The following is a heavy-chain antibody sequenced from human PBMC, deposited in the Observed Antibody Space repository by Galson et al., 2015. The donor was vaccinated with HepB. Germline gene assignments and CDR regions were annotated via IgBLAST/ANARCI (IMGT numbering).Heavy chain of an antibody. CDR2: INPNSGGT. Sequence: SVKVSCKASGYTFTGYYMHWVRQAPGQGLEWMGWINPNSGGTNYAQKFQGWVTMTRDTSISTAYMELSRLRSDDTAVYYCARSRNWNYRTYYYYYGMDVWGQGTTVTVSS. J-gene: IGHJ6*02. V-gene: IGHV1-2*04. CDR1: GYTFTGYY. D-gene: IGHD1-7*01. CDR3: ARSRNWNYRTYYYYYGMDV.